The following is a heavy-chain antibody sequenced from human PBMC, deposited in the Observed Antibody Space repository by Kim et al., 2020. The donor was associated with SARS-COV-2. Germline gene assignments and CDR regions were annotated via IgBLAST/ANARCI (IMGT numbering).Heavy chain of an antibody. CDR3: ARYSPPIAAAGNFDY. V-gene: IGHV4-34*01. CDR1: GGSFSGYY. J-gene: IGHJ4*02. D-gene: IGHD6-13*01. Sequence: SETLSLTCAVYGGSFSGYYWSWIRQPPGKGLEWIGEINHSGSTNYNPSLKSRVTISVDTSKNQFSLKLSSVTAADTAVYYCARYSPPIAAAGNFDYWGQGTLVTVSS. CDR2: INHSGST.